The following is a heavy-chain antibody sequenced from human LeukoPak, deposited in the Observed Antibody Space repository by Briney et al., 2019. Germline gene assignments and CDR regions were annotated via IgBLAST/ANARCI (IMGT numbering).Heavy chain of an antibody. V-gene: IGHV1-18*01. D-gene: IGHD4-11*01. CDR2: ISAYNGNT. Sequence: ASVKVSCKASGYTFTSYGISWVRQAPGQGLEWMGWISAYNGNTNYAQKLQGRVTMTTDTSTSTVYMELSSLRSEDTAVYYCARDGDDYRLDYWGQGTLVTVSS. CDR1: GYTFTSYG. J-gene: IGHJ4*02. CDR3: ARDGDDYRLDY.